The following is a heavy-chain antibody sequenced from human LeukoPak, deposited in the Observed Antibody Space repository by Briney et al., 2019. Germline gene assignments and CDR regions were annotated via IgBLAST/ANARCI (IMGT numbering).Heavy chain of an antibody. CDR3: STRIYGILTGPPDAFDI. CDR1: GITFSKVW. D-gene: IGHD3-9*01. J-gene: IGHJ3*02. Sequence: SGGPLRLSCAASGITFSKVWMSWVRQAPGKGLEWVGRIKRRNDGGTTDYAAPVKGRFTISRDDSKNTLYLQMNSLKTEDTAVYYCSTRIYGILTGPPDAFDIWGQGTMVTVSS. V-gene: IGHV3-15*01. CDR2: IKRRNDGGTT.